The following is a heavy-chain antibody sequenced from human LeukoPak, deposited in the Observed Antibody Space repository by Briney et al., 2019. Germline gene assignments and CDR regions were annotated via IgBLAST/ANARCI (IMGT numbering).Heavy chain of an antibody. D-gene: IGHD6-6*01. CDR1: GGSISCGGYS. CDR2: FYHSRSP. Sequence: SEPLSLTCGVSGGSISCGGYSWRWIRRPPGKGLEWIGYFYHSRSPYYNPSVRSRHTKSVDRSKNQFSLKLSSVTASDTAVYYYGTVARGVEAPYLDYWGQGTMVTVSS. J-gene: IGHJ4*02. CDR3: GTVARGVEAPYLDY. V-gene: IGHV4-30-2*01.